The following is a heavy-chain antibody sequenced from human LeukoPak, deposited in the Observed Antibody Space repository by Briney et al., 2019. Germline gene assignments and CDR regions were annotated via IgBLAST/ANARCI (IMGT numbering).Heavy chain of an antibody. J-gene: IGHJ4*02. CDR3: AKETYSTSWQLDS. CDR1: GFAFSSYG. Sequence: GRSLRLSCAASGFAFSSYGVHWVRQAPGKGLEWVAVISYDGSTEYYIDSVKGRFTISRDNSKNTLYLQMNSLRAEDTAVYYCAKETYSTSWQLDSWGQGTLVTVSS. V-gene: IGHV3-30*18. CDR2: ISYDGSTE. D-gene: IGHD2-2*01.